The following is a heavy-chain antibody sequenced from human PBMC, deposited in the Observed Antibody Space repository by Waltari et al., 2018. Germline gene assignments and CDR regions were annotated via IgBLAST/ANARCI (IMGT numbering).Heavy chain of an antibody. J-gene: IGHJ4*02. Sequence: EVQLVESGGGLVQPGGSLRLSGAASGFTFSSSWMHWVRQAPGKGLGWVSRINSDGSGKSYADSVKGRFTIHRDNAKNTLYLQMNSLRAEDTAVYYCGRREGSVTMVRGIDYWGQGTLVTVSS. V-gene: IGHV3-74*01. D-gene: IGHD3-10*01. CDR1: GFTFSSSW. CDR2: INSDGSGK. CDR3: GRREGSVTMVRGIDY.